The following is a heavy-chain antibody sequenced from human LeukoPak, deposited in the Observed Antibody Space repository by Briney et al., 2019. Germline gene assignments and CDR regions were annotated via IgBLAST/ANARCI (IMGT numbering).Heavy chain of an antibody. V-gene: IGHV1-69*04. CDR2: IIPILGIA. D-gene: IGHD3-16*01. Sequence: SVKVSCKASGGTFSSYAISWVGQAPGQGLEWMGRIIPILGIANYAQKFQGRVTITADKSTSTAYMELSSLRSEDTAVYYCARDRGIRLGESPQYWGQGTLVTVSS. CDR1: GGTFSSYA. J-gene: IGHJ4*02. CDR3: ARDRGIRLGESPQY.